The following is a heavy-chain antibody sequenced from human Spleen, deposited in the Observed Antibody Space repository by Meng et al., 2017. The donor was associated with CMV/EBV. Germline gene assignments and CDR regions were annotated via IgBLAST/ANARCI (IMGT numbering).Heavy chain of an antibody. V-gene: IGHV3-30*02. Sequence: GESLKISCAASGFIFYNYYMTWIRQAPGKGLEWVAFIRYDGSNKYYADSVKGRFTISRDNSKNTLYLQMNSLRAEDTAVYYCAKDFSANWFDPWGQGTLVTVSS. CDR1: GFIFYNYY. D-gene: IGHD2/OR15-2a*01. CDR2: IRYDGSNK. J-gene: IGHJ5*02. CDR3: AKDFSANWFDP.